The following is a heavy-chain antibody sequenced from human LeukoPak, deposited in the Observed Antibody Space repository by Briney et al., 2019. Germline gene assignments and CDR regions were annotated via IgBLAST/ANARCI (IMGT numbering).Heavy chain of an antibody. D-gene: IGHD5/OR15-5a*01. CDR3: ARDSAGSFGVF. CDR2: ISTSGLTI. CDR1: GFTFSTYA. Sequence: GGSLRLSCAPSGFTFSTYAMSWVRQAPGKGLEWISYISTSGLTIYYADSVKGRFTISRDNAKNSLYLQMDSLRAEDTAIYYCARDSAGSFGVFWGQGTLVTVSS. V-gene: IGHV3-48*03. J-gene: IGHJ4*02.